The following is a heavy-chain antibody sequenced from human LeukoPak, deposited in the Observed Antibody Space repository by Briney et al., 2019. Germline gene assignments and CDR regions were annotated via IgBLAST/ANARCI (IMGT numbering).Heavy chain of an antibody. CDR1: GFNFSSYG. CDR3: AKENRLTYYYDSSGNWI. CDR2: ISYDGSNK. V-gene: IGHV3-30*18. D-gene: IGHD3-22*01. Sequence: GRSLRLSCAASGFNFSSYGMHWVRQAPGKGLEWVAVISYDGSNKYYADSVKGRFTISRDNSKNTLYLQMNSLRAEDTAVYYCAKENRLTYYYDSSGNWIWGQGTMVTVSS. J-gene: IGHJ3*02.